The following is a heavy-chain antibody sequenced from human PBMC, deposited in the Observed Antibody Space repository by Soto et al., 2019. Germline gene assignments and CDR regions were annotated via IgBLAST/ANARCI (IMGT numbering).Heavy chain of an antibody. V-gene: IGHV3-11*01. CDR3: VRPYYSSSWFPFDL. J-gene: IGHJ4*02. D-gene: IGHD6-13*01. CDR1: GFDFGDYY. CDR2: IDSGDGTT. Sequence: PVGSLRLSCTGAGFDFGDYYMSWIRQAPGKGLEWVSYIDSGDGTTYYTDSVKGRFTISRDNDKKTVYLQMSSLRVEDTALYYCVRPYYSSSWFPFDLWGQGTLVTVSS.